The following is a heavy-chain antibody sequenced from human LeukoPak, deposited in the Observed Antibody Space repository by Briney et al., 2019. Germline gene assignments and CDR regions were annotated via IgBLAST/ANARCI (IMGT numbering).Heavy chain of an antibody. Sequence: GGSLRLSCSASGFTFSSYAMHWVRQAPGKGLEYVSAISSNGGSTYYADSVKGRFTISRDNSKNTLYLQMSSLRAEDTAAYYCVKDRGGCSSTSCYAYYDFWGQGTLVTVSS. CDR3: VKDRGGCSSTSCYAYYDF. J-gene: IGHJ4*02. CDR1: GFTFSSYA. D-gene: IGHD2-2*01. CDR2: ISSNGGST. V-gene: IGHV3-64D*06.